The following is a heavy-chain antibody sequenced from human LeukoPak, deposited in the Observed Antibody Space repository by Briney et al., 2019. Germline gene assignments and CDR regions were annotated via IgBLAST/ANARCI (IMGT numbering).Heavy chain of an antibody. V-gene: IGHV4-59*08. CDR3: ARHRPPRGFDY. CDR2: IYYSGST. CDR1: GGSISSYY. Sequence: SETLSLTCTVSGGSISSYYWSWIRQPPGKGLEWIGYIYYSGSTNYNPSLKSRVTISVNTSKNQFSLKLSSVTAADTAVYYCARHRPPRGFDYWGQGTLVTVSS. J-gene: IGHJ4*02. D-gene: IGHD6-6*01.